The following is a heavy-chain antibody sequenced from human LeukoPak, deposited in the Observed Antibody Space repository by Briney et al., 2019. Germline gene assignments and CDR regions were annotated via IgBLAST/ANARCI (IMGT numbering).Heavy chain of an antibody. CDR2: INHTGST. Sequence: SETLSLTCVVYGGPLSGYYWSWIRQTPGKGPEWIGEINHTGSTNYNPSLRSRVTMSVDTTQKQLSLKLTSVTAADTAVYYCALDYGMFLDGMDVWGQGTTVTVSS. CDR1: GGPLSGYY. V-gene: IGHV4-34*01. D-gene: IGHD4-17*01. CDR3: ALDYGMFLDGMDV. J-gene: IGHJ6*02.